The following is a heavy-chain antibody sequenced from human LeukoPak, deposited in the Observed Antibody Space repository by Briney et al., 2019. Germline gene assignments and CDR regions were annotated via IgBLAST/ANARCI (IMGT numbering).Heavy chain of an antibody. CDR3: ASIGCSSTSCYHNWFDP. CDR1: GGSFSGYY. J-gene: IGHJ5*02. V-gene: IGHV4-34*01. D-gene: IGHD2-2*01. Sequence: PSETLSLTCAVYGGSFSGYYWSWIRQPPGKGLEWIGEINHSGSTNYNPSLKSRVTISVDTSKNQFSLKLSSVTAADTAVYYCASIGCSSTSCYHNWFDPWGQRTLVTVSS. CDR2: INHSGST.